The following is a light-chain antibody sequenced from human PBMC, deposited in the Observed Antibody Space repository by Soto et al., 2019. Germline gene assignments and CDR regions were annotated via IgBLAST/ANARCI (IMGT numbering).Light chain of an antibody. J-gene: IGKJ1*01. V-gene: IGKV1-39*01. CDR2: AAS. Sequence: DIQMTQSPSSLSASVGDRVTITCRASQSISSYLNWYQQKPGKAPKLLIYAASSLQSGVPSRFSGSGSGTDFTLTISSLQPEDFAVYYCQQYNNWPRTVGQGTKVDSK. CDR1: QSISSY. CDR3: QQYNNWPRT.